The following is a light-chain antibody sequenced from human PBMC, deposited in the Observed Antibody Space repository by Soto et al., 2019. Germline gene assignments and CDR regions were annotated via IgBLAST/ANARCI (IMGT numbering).Light chain of an antibody. V-gene: IGLV2-14*01. CDR1: SSDVGGYNY. J-gene: IGLJ2*01. Sequence: QSALTQPASVSGSPGQSITISCTGTSSDVGGYNYVSWYQQHPGKAPKLMIYEVSNRPSGVSNRFSGSKSGNTASLTISGLQAEDEADYYGSSYTSSSTVVFGGGTQLPVL. CDR2: EVS. CDR3: SSYTSSSTVV.